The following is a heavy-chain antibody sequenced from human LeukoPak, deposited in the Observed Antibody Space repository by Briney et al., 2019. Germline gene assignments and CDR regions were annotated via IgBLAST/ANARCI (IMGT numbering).Heavy chain of an antibody. V-gene: IGHV1-69*04. CDR3: ATHFGPQQPRNWLDP. CDR1: GGTFSSYA. Sequence: GASVKVSCKASGGTFSSYAISWVRQAPGQGLEWMGRIIPILGIANYAQKFQGRVTITADKSTSTAYMELSSLRSEDTAVYYCATHFGPQQPRNWLDPWGQGTLVTVSS. J-gene: IGHJ5*02. D-gene: IGHD3-16*01. CDR2: IIPILGIA.